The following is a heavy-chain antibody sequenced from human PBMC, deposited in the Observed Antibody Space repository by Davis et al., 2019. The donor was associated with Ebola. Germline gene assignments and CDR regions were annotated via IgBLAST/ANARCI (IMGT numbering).Heavy chain of an antibody. Sequence: GESLKIPCAASGFTFSNAWMNWVRQAPGKGLEWVGRIKSKTDGGTTDYAAPVKGRFTISRDDSKNTSYLKMNSLKTEDTAVYYCTTTTTHFDYWGHGTLVTVSS. CDR3: TTTTTHFDY. V-gene: IGHV3-15*07. D-gene: IGHD1-26*01. CDR1: GFTFSNAW. CDR2: IKSKTDGGTT. J-gene: IGHJ4*01.